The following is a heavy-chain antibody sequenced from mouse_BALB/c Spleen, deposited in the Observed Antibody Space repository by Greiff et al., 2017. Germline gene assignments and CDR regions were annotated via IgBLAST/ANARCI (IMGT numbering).Heavy chain of an antibody. CDR1: GFNIKDTY. Sequence: VQLQQSGAELVKPGASVKLSCTASGFNIKDTYMHWVKQRPEQGLEWIGRIDPANGNTKYDPKFQGKATITADTSSNTAYLQLSSLTSEDTAVYYCARGYYDYERGNYGGQGTTLTVSS. D-gene: IGHD2-4*01. CDR2: IDPANGNT. V-gene: IGHV14-3*02. CDR3: ARGYYDYERGNY. J-gene: IGHJ2*01.